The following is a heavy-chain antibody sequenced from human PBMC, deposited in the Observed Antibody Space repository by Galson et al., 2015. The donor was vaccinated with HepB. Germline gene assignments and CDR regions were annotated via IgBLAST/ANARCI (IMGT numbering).Heavy chain of an antibody. J-gene: IGHJ4*02. Sequence: SVKVSCKASGGTFSSYAISWVRQAPGQGLEWMGGIIPIFGTANYAQKFQGRVTITADESTSTAYMELSSLRSEDTAVYYCARARYDILTGSPGAFDYWGQGTLVTVSS. CDR2: IIPIFGTA. CDR3: ARARYDILTGSPGAFDY. D-gene: IGHD3-9*01. CDR1: GGTFSSYA. V-gene: IGHV1-69*13.